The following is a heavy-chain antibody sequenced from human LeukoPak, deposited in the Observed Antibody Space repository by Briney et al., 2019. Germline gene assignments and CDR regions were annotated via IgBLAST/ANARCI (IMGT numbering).Heavy chain of an antibody. V-gene: IGHV4-34*01. CDR1: GGSFSGYY. J-gene: IGHJ5*02. CDR3: ARGRGSFRNWFDP. CDR2: INHSGST. Sequence: SETLSLTCAVYGGSFSGYYWSWIRQPPGKGLEWIGEINHSGSTNYNPSLKSRVTISVDTSKSQFSLQLSSVTAADTAVYYCARGRGSFRNWFDPWGQGTLVTASS. D-gene: IGHD2-21*01.